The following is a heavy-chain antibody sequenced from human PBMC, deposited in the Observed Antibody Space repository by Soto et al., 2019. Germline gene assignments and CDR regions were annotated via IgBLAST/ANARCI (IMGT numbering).Heavy chain of an antibody. CDR2: IIPVFQTA. CDR1: GGLFSSYP. Sequence: QEQLVQSGAEVKKPGSSVKVSCKASGGLFSSYPISWVRQVPGQGLEWMGGIIPVFQTAYYTQRFHGRVTITADESTNTAYMELSSLRSEDTAIYYCAYVGGTTTGDYYFDLWGQGTPVTVSS. D-gene: IGHD1-26*01. CDR3: AYVGGTTTGDYYFDL. V-gene: IGHV1-69*01. J-gene: IGHJ4*02.